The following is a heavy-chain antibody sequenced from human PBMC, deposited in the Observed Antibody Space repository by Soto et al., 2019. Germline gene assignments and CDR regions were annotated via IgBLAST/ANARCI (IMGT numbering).Heavy chain of an antibody. CDR1: GGTFSSYT. CDR2: IIPILGIA. CDR3: VIVVVAAATPYYVDY. Sequence: QVQLVQSGAEVKKPGSSVKVSCKASGGTFSSYTISWVRQAPGQGLEWMGRIIPILGIANYAQKFQGRVTITADKSTSTAYMKLSSLISEDTAVYYCVIVVVAAATPYYVDYWGQGTLVTVSS. D-gene: IGHD2-15*01. J-gene: IGHJ4*02. V-gene: IGHV1-69*02.